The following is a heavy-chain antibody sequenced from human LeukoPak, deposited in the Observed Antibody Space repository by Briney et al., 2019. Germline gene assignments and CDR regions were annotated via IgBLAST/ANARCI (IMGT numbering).Heavy chain of an antibody. J-gene: IGHJ4*02. CDR1: GVSISSSTYY. Sequence: NPSETLSLTCTVSGVSISSSTYYWAWIRQPPGKGLEYIGSYSGSTYYNPSLKSRVTIFVDTSQKQFSLKLSSVTAADTAVYYCARSSYGAGSKPYWVDYWGQGTLVTVSS. D-gene: IGHD3-10*01. V-gene: IGHV4-39*01. CDR2: YSGST. CDR3: ARSSYGAGSKPYWVDY.